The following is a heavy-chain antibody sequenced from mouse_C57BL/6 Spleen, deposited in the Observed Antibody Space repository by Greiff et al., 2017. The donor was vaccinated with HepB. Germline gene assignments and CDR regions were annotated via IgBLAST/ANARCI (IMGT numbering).Heavy chain of an antibody. V-gene: IGHV14-1*01. Sequence: EVQLQQSGAELVRPGASVKLSCTASGFNIKDYYMHWVKQRPEQGLEWIGRIDPEDGDTDYARKFQGKATMTADTSSNTAYLQLSSLTSEDTAVYYCTIYYYGSSEACWGQGTLVTVSA. CDR2: IDPEDGDT. D-gene: IGHD1-1*01. J-gene: IGHJ3*01. CDR1: GFNIKDYY. CDR3: TIYYYGSSEAC.